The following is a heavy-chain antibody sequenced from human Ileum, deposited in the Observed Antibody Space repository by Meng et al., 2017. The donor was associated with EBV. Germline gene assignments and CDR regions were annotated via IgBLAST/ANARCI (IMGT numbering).Heavy chain of an antibody. D-gene: IGHD6-13*01. Sequence: QLQWLMAGAGVTDTLVTVQVSCKVSVFTFTNYGFTCGRQATEQGLEWMGWISANNGDRHYAQKFQDRVTLTTDGYTPTVYMELRSLRSDDTSVYFCARKPTSAALDYWGQGTLVTVSS. V-gene: IGHV1-18*01. J-gene: IGHJ4*02. CDR1: VFTFTNYG. CDR3: ARKPTSAALDY. CDR2: ISANNGDR.